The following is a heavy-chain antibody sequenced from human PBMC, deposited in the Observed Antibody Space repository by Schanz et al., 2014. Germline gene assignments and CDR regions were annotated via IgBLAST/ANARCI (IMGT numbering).Heavy chain of an antibody. CDR3: ARIGGSVFDY. J-gene: IGHJ4*02. V-gene: IGHV3-74*02. CDR2: IKSDGSST. Sequence: EEQLVESGGGLVQPGGSLRLSCAASGFTFSSYGMNWLRQAPGKGLVWVSRIKSDGSSTSYADSVKGRFTISRDNAKNTLYLQMNSLRAEDTAVYYCARIGGSVFDYWAQGTLVTVSS. D-gene: IGHD3-10*01. CDR1: GFTFSSYG.